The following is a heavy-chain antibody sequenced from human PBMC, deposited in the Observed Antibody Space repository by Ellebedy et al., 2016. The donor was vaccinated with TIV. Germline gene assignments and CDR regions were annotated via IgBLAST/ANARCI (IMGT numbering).Heavy chain of an antibody. CDR2: ISWNSANI. D-gene: IGHD3-22*01. CDR3: AIAYYYDGFFDH. Sequence: GGSLRLXCVASGFTFEDYAMHWVRQAPGKGLEWVSGISWNSANIAYADSVKGRFTTSRDNAEKSLYLEMNSLRPEDTALYYCAIAYYYDGFFDHWGQGALVTVSS. CDR1: GFTFEDYA. V-gene: IGHV3-9*01. J-gene: IGHJ4*02.